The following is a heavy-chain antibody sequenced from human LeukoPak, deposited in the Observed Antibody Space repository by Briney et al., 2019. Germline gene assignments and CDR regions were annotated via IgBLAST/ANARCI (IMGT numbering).Heavy chain of an antibody. CDR1: GYTFSGYY. CDR3: AKGRVVAGSKSLTYHWFDP. V-gene: IGHV1-2*02. J-gene: IGHJ5*02. CDR2: INPNSGGT. D-gene: IGHD6-19*01. Sequence: ASVKVSCKASGYTFSGYYIHWVRQAPGQGLGWMGWINPNSGGTKYAQNFQGRVTMTRDTSISTAYMGLSRLRSDDTAVYYCAKGRVVAGSKSLTYHWFDPWGQGTLVTVSS.